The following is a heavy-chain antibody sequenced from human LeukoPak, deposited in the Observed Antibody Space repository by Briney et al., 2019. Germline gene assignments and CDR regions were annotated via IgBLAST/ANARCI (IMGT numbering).Heavy chain of an antibody. CDR1: GLTVSHNY. D-gene: IGHD4-17*01. Sequence: GGSLRLSCAASGLTVSHNYVSWVRQAPGKGLEWVSAIHTSSDTCYADSVKGRFTISRDTSKNTLYLQINSLRVEDTAVYYCIVFGDSNHWGQGTLVTVSS. V-gene: IGHV3-53*01. CDR2: IHTSSDT. J-gene: IGHJ5*02. CDR3: IVFGDSNH.